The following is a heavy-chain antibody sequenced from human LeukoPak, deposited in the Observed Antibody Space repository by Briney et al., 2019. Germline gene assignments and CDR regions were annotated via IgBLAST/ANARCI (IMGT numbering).Heavy chain of an antibody. CDR2: IYYSGST. CDR1: GGSISSGGYY. CDR3: ARPGYSSANFDY. V-gene: IGHV4-39*01. Sequence: SETLSLTCTVSGGSISSGGYYWSWIRQHPGKGLEWIGSIYYSGSTYYNPSLKSRVTISVDTSKNQFSLKLSSVTAADTAVYYCARPGYSSANFDYWSQGTLVTVSS. D-gene: IGHD4/OR15-4a*01. J-gene: IGHJ4*02.